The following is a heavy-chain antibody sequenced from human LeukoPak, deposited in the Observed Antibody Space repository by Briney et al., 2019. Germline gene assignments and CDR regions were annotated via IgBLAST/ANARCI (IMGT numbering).Heavy chain of an antibody. CDR2: ISGSADNT. CDR3: AKQGFGC. Sequence: PGGSLRLSCAASGFTFSSYWMSWVRQAPGEGLEWVSTISGSADNTNYAEAVKGRFTISRDNSKNTMYLQMNSLRAEDTAVYYCAKQGFGCWGQGTWSPSPQ. CDR1: GFTFSSYW. J-gene: IGHJ4*02. V-gene: IGHV3-23*01.